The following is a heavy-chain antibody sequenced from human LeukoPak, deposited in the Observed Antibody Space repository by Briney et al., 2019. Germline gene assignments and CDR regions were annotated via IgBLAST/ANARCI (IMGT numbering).Heavy chain of an antibody. CDR3: ARGGIAAADPNLNFDY. V-gene: IGHV4-59*12. D-gene: IGHD6-13*01. Sequence: PSETLSLTCTVSGGSISSYYWSWIRQPPGKGLEWIGYIYYSGSTNYNPSLKSRVTISVDTSKNQFSLKLSSVTAADTAVYYCARGGIAAADPNLNFDYWGQGTLVTVSS. CDR2: IYYSGST. J-gene: IGHJ4*02. CDR1: GGSISSYY.